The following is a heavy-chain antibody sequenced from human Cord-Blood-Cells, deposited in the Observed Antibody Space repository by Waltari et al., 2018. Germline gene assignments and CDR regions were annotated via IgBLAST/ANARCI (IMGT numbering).Heavy chain of an antibody. CDR3: ARVLYRTSCYDY. CDR1: GGTFSSYA. D-gene: IGHD2-2*01. V-gene: IGHV1-69*01. Sequence: QVQLGQSGAEVKKPGSSVKVSCKASGGTFSSYAISWVRQAPGQGLEWMGGIIPIFGTANYAQKYQGRVTITADESTSTAYMELSSLRSEDTAVYYCARVLYRTSCYDYWGQGTLVTVSS. CDR2: IIPIFGTA. J-gene: IGHJ4*02.